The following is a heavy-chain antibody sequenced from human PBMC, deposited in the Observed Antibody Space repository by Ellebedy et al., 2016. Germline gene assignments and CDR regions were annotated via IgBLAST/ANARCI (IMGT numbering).Heavy chain of an antibody. D-gene: IGHD4-11*01. CDR2: IYHTGGT. CDR1: GGSMSPYY. Sequence: SETLSLXXSVSGGSMSPYYWNWIRQPPGMGLEWLGCIYHTGGTNYNPSLESRITISLDTSKNQFSLRLTSVTAADTALYYCVKDLSCVQFFWGQGTMVTVS. J-gene: IGHJ3*01. CDR3: VKDLSCVQFF. V-gene: IGHV4-59*01.